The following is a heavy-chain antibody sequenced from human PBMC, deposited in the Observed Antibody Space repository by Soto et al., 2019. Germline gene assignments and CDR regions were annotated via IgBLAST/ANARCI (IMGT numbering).Heavy chain of an antibody. D-gene: IGHD1-26*01. CDR2: INHSGST. CDR1: GGSFSGYY. V-gene: IGHV4-34*01. J-gene: IGHJ3*02. Sequence: SETLSLTCAVYGGSFSGYYWSWIRQPPGKGLEWIGEINHSGSTNYNPSLKSRVTISVDTSKNKFSLKLSSVTAADTAVYYCARGYKGLGDDAFDIWGQGTMVTVSS. CDR3: ARGYKGLGDDAFDI.